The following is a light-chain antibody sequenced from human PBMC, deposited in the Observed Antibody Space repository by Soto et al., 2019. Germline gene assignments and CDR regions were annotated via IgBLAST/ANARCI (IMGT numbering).Light chain of an antibody. V-gene: IGKV4-1*01. CDR3: QQYYSTLRT. CDR2: WAS. Sequence: DIVMTQSPDSLAVSLGERATINCKSSQSVLYSSNNKNYLAWYQQKPGQPPKLLIYWASTRESGVPDRFSGSGSGTDFTLTISSLQAEDVAVYYCQQYYSTLRTFGQGTKVSIK. J-gene: IGKJ1*01. CDR1: QSVLYSSNNKNY.